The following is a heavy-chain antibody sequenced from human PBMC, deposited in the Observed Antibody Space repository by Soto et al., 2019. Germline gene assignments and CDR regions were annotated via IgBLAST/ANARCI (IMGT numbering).Heavy chain of an antibody. CDR2: ISPYDGDT. J-gene: IGHJ5*02. D-gene: IGHD1-26*01. CDR1: GYTFTTYG. V-gene: IGHV1-18*01. CDR3: ARDHGGSYQADSFDP. Sequence: QVQLVQSGVEVKKPGASVKVSCKASGYTFTTYGITWVRQAPGQGLEWMGWISPYDGDTTYADILQGRFTLPTDTSTTTAYMELRRLRSDDTAMYYCARDHGGSYQADSFDPWGQGTLVIVSS.